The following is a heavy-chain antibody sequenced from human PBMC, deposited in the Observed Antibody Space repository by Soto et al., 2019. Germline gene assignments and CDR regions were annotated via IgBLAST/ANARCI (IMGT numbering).Heavy chain of an antibody. CDR1: GYTFASYG. V-gene: IGHV1-18*01. CDR3: ARDRSYYDSSGPGY. CDR2: ISDYNGNT. D-gene: IGHD3-22*01. J-gene: IGHJ4*02. Sequence: ASVKVSCKASGYTFASYGITWVRQAPGQGLEWMGWISDYNGNTNYAQKFQGRVTMTTDTSTSTAYMELRSLRSDDTAVYYCARDRSYYDSSGPGYWGQGTLVTVSS.